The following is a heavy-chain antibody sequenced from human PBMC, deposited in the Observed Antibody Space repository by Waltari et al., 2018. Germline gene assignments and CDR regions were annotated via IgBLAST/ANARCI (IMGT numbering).Heavy chain of an antibody. CDR1: GFTFSSYG. Sequence: QVQLVESGGGVVQPGRSLRLSCAASGFTFSSYGMHWVRQAPGKGLEWVAVIWYDGSNKYYADSVKGRFTISRDNSKNTLYLQMNSLRAEDTAVYYCASNVVEGLYDSSVPYFDYWGQGTLVTVSS. CDR3: ASNVVEGLYDSSVPYFDY. D-gene: IGHD3-22*01. V-gene: IGHV3-33*01. CDR2: IWYDGSNK. J-gene: IGHJ4*02.